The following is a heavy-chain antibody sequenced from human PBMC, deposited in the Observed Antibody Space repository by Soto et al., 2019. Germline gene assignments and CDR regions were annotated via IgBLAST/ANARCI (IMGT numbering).Heavy chain of an antibody. V-gene: IGHV1-69*13. Sequence: SVKVSCTASGGTFSSYAISWVRHAPGQGLEWMGGIIPIFGTANYAQKFQGRVTITADESTSTAYMELSSLRSEDTAVYYCARDQSGSYYGWFDPWGQGTLVTVSS. CDR2: IIPIFGTA. D-gene: IGHD1-26*01. CDR3: ARDQSGSYYGWFDP. J-gene: IGHJ5*02. CDR1: GGTFSSYA.